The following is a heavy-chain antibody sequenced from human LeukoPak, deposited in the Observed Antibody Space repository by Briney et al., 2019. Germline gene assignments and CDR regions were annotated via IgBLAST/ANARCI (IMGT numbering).Heavy chain of an antibody. CDR1: GGSISSGSYY. V-gene: IGHV4-61*02. CDR2: IYTSGST. D-gene: IGHD6-13*01. CDR3: AKYSSSWYGRSNLDY. J-gene: IGHJ4*02. Sequence: PSETLSLTCTVSGGSISSGSYYWSWIRQPAGKGLEWIGRIYTSGSTNYNPSLKSRVTISVDTSKNQFSLKLSSVTAADTAVYYCAKYSSSWYGRSNLDYWGQGTLVTVSS.